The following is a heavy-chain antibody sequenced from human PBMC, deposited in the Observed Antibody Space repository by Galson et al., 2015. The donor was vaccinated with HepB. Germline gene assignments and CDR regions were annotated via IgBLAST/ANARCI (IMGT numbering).Heavy chain of an antibody. J-gene: IGHJ6*03. CDR1: GGSISSYY. Sequence: ETLSLTCTVSGGSISSYYWSWIRQPPGKGLEWIGYIYYSGSTNYNPSLKSRVTISVDTSKNQFSLKLSSVTAADTAVYYCAGRVGAKRYYYYYYYMDVWGKGTTVTVSS. CDR3: AGRVGAKRYYYYYYYMDV. D-gene: IGHD1-26*01. CDR2: IYYSGST. V-gene: IGHV4-59*01.